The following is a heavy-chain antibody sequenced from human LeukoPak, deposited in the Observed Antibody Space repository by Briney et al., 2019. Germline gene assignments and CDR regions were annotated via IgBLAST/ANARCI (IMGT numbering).Heavy chain of an antibody. Sequence: ALRLSCAASGFTFDDYAMHWVRQAPGKGLEWVSGISWNSGSIGYADSVKGRFTISRDNAKNSLYLQMNSLRAEDTALYYCAKDKWDYDSSGYYYVGYFDYWGQGTLVTVSS. J-gene: IGHJ4*02. CDR2: ISWNSGSI. V-gene: IGHV3-9*01. CDR3: AKDKWDYDSSGYYYVGYFDY. CDR1: GFTFDDYA. D-gene: IGHD3-22*01.